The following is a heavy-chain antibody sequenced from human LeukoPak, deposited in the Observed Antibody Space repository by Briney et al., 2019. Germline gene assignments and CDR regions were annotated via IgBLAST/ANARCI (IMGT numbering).Heavy chain of an antibody. CDR3: AKDPGYSSGWSVDEYFQH. J-gene: IGHJ1*01. Sequence: PGGPLRLSCAASGFTFSSYAMSWVRQAPGKGLEWVSGISGSAGRTYYAGSVKGRFTISRDNSRNTLYLQMNSLRAEDTAVYYCAKDPGYSSGWSVDEYFQHWGQGTLVTVSS. CDR2: ISGSAGRT. D-gene: IGHD6-19*01. CDR1: GFTFSSYA. V-gene: IGHV3-23*01.